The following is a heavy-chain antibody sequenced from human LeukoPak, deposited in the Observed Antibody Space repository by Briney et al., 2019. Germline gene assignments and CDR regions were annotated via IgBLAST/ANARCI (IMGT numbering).Heavy chain of an antibody. Sequence: GGSLRLSCAASGFTFSSYSMNWVRQASGKGLEWVSSISSSSSYIYYADSVKGRFTISRDNAKNSLYLQMNSLRAEDTAVYYCARAEWELPYFDYWGQGTLVTVSS. CDR1: GFTFSSYS. J-gene: IGHJ4*02. V-gene: IGHV3-21*01. CDR2: ISSSSSYI. CDR3: ARAEWELPYFDY. D-gene: IGHD1-26*01.